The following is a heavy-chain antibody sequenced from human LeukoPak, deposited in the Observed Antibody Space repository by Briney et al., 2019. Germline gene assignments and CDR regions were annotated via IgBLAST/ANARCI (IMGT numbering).Heavy chain of an antibody. CDR2: TYYRSKWYN. V-gene: IGHV6-1*01. CDR3: ARDLGNTGWYTFDY. J-gene: IGHJ4*02. D-gene: IGHD6-19*01. CDR1: GDSVSSNNGT. Sequence: SQTLSLTCDISGDSVSSNNGTWNWIRQSPSRGLEWLGRTYYRSKWYNDYAGSLNGRITISPDTSKNQFSLHLNSVTPEDTAVYYCARDLGNTGWYTFDYWGQGILVTVSS.